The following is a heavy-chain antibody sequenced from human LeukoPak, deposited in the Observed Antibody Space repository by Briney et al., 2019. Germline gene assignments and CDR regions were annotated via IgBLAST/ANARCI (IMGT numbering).Heavy chain of an antibody. D-gene: IGHD6-13*01. V-gene: IGHV3-23*01. CDR3: AKPSEGIAAAGTGYFDY. J-gene: IGHJ4*02. Sequence: PSGTLSLTCTVSGGSISSYYWSWVRQPPGKGLEWVSAISGSGGSTYYADSVKGRFTISRDNSKNTLYLQMNSLRAEDTAVYYCAKPSEGIAAAGTGYFDYWGQGTLVTVSS. CDR1: GGSISSYY. CDR2: ISGSGGST.